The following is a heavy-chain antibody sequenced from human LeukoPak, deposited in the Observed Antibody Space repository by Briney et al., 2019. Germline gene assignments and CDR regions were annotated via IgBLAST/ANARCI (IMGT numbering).Heavy chain of an antibody. CDR3: ASGGYSYGFDY. D-gene: IGHD5-18*01. J-gene: IGHJ4*02. CDR1: GGSISSGGYS. CDR2: IYHNGNT. V-gene: IGHV4-30-2*01. Sequence: SETLSLTCTVSGGSISSGGYSWSWIRQPPGKGLEWIGYIYHNGNTYYSPSLKSRVTISVDRSKNQLSLKLSSVTAADTAMYYCASGGYSYGFDYWGQGTLVTVSS.